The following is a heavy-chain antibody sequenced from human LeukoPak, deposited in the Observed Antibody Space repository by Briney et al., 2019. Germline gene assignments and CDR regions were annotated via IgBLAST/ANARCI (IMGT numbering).Heavy chain of an antibody. J-gene: IGHJ4*02. V-gene: IGHV1-24*01. CDR1: GYTLTELS. CDR2: FDPEDGER. CDR3: ATVGSGWSTFDY. D-gene: IGHD6-19*01. Sequence: GASVKVSRKVSGYTLTELSMHWVRQAPGKGLEWMGGFDPEDGERIYAQKFQGRVTMTEDTSTDTAYMELSSLRSEDTAVYYCATVGSGWSTFDYWGQGTLVTVSS.